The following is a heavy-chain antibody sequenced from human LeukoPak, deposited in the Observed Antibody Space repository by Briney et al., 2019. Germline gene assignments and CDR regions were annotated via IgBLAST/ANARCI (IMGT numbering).Heavy chain of an antibody. CDR3: ARDLTMIVVQYYFDY. Sequence: GGSLRLSCAASGFTFSSYAMHWVRQAPGKGLEWVAVISYDGSNKYYADSVKGRFTISRDNSKNTLYLQMNSLRAEDTAVYYCARDLTMIVVQYYFDYWGQGTLVTVSS. CDR2: ISYDGSNK. V-gene: IGHV3-30*01. J-gene: IGHJ4*02. D-gene: IGHD3-22*01. CDR1: GFTFSSYA.